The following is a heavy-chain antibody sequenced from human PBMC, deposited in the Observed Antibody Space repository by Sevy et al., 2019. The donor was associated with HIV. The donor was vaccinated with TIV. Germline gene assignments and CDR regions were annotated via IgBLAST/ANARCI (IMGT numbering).Heavy chain of an antibody. V-gene: IGHV1-18*01. CDR1: GYTFTSYG. J-gene: IGHJ4*02. CDR2: ISAYNGNT. CDR3: ARDALLLWFGELLRFDY. Sequence: ASVKVSCKASGYTFTSYGISWVRQAPGQWLEWMGWISAYNGNTNYAQKLQGRVTMTTDTSTSTAYMELRSLRSDDTAVYYCARDALLLWFGELLRFDYWGQGTLVTVSS. D-gene: IGHD3-10*01.